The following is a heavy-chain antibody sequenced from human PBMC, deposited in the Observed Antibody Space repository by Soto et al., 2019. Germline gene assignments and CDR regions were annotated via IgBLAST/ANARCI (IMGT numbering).Heavy chain of an antibody. CDR2: INHSGST. J-gene: IGHJ5*02. Sequence: PSETLSLTCAVYGGSFSGYYWSWIRQPPGKGPEWIGEINHSGSTNYNQSLKSRVTISVDTSKNQFSLKLSSVTAADTAVYYCARGGEITMVRGVINNWFDPWGQGTLVTVSS. D-gene: IGHD3-10*01. CDR3: ARGGEITMVRGVINNWFDP. V-gene: IGHV4-34*01. CDR1: GGSFSGYY.